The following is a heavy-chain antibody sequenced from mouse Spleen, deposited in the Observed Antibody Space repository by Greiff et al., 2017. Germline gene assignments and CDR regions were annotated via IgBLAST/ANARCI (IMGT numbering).Heavy chain of an antibody. V-gene: IGHV1-19*01. CDR3: ARDEDSSGYPY. Sequence: EVQLQQSGPVLVKPGASVKMSCKASGYTFTDYYMNWVKQSHGKSLEWIGVINPYNGGTSYNQKFKGKATLTVDKSSSTAYMELNSLTSEDSAVYYCARDEDSSGYPYWGQGTLVTVSA. D-gene: IGHD3-2*01. CDR2: INPYNGGT. CDR1: GYTFTDYY. J-gene: IGHJ3*01.